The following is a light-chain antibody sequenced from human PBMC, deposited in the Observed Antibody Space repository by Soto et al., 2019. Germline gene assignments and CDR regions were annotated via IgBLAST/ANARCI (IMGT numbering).Light chain of an antibody. J-gene: IGKJ5*01. Sequence: DIQMTQSPSSLSASIGDGVTITCRASQSINSYLNWYQQKPGKAPKLLISAASNLQSGVPSRFSSSGSGTDFTLTIISLQPEDFATYYCQQSFSTLLITFGQGTRLEIK. CDR2: AAS. CDR1: QSINSY. CDR3: QQSFSTLLIT. V-gene: IGKV1-39*01.